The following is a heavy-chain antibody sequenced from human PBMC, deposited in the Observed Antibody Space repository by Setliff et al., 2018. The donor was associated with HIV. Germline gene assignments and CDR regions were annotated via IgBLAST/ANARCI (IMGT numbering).Heavy chain of an antibody. CDR3: ARVVVRGVTFIAEYFQH. Sequence: SVKVSCKASGGTCSSYAISWVQQAPGKGLEWMGGIIPIFGTANYAQKFQGKVTITTDESTSTAYMELRSLRSDDTAVYYCARVVVRGVTFIAEYFQHWGQGTLVTVSS. CDR2: IIPIFGTA. D-gene: IGHD3-10*01. J-gene: IGHJ1*01. V-gene: IGHV1-69*05. CDR1: GGTCSSYA.